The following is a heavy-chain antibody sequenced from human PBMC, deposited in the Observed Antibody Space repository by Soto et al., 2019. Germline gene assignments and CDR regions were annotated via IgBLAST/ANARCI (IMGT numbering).Heavy chain of an antibody. J-gene: IGHJ3*02. D-gene: IGHD5-18*01. CDR2: IKQDGTEK. V-gene: IGHV3-7*01. CDR1: GFTFSRYW. CDR3: ARGDTPMITGMDSFDI. Sequence: EVQLVESGGGLVQPGGSLRLSCAGSGFTFSRYWMNCVRQAPGKGLEWVANIKQDGTEKNYVDSVKGRFTISRDNARNSLYLQMDSLRAEDTAVYFCARGDTPMITGMDSFDIWGQGTMVTVSS.